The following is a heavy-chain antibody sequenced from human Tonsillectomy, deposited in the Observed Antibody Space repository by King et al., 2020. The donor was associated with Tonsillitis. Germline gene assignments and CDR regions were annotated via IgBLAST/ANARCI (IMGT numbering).Heavy chain of an antibody. J-gene: IGHJ4*02. Sequence: VQLVESGGGLVQPGGSLRLSCVVSGFTFRSYWMTWVRQSPGKGLEWVASIKQDGSEIYYVDSVKGRFTISRDNAKNSLFLQMNSLRVEDTAVYYCARELRFPFWRRGTLVTVS. CDR2: IKQDGSEI. V-gene: IGHV3-7*03. CDR3: ARELRFPF. D-gene: IGHD3-16*01. CDR1: GFTFRSYW.